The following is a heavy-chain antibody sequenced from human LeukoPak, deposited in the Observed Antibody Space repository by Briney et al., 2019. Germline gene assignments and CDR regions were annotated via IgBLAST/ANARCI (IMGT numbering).Heavy chain of an antibody. CDR1: GDSISGNY. CDR2: IYYSGST. D-gene: IGHD2-15*01. Sequence: SETLSLTCSVSGDSISGNYLSWMRQPPGKGLEWIGYIYYSGSTNYNPSLKCRVTMSVDTSKNQFSLNLSSVTAADTAVYYCARLLAGCPGGRCRAHFDYWGPGTLVTVSS. V-gene: IGHV4-59*01. CDR3: ARLLAGCPGGRCRAHFDY. J-gene: IGHJ4*02.